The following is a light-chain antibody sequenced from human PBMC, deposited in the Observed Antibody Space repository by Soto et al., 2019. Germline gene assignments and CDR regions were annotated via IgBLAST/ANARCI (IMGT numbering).Light chain of an antibody. Sequence: QSALTQPASVSGSPGQSITLSCTGTSCDVGSYNYVSWYQQHPGKAPKLMIHDVSYRPSGVSNRFSGSKSGNTASLTISGLQAEDEADYYCSSYAGSFYVFGTGTKVT. J-gene: IGLJ1*01. CDR3: SSYAGSFYV. V-gene: IGLV2-14*03. CDR1: SCDVGSYNY. CDR2: DVS.